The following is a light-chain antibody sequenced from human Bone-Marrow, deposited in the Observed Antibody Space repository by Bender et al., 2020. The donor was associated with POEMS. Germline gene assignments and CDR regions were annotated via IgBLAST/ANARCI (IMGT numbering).Light chain of an antibody. CDR3: SSYAGSKNV. Sequence: QSALTQPASVSGSPGQSITISCTGTFWNVGRYDLVSWYQHHPGRAPKLLIYEVNNRPSGVPHRFSGSKSGNTASLTVSGLQAEDEADYFCSSYAGSKNVFGTGTKVTVI. CDR2: EVN. J-gene: IGLJ1*01. V-gene: IGLV2-8*01. CDR1: FWNVGRYDL.